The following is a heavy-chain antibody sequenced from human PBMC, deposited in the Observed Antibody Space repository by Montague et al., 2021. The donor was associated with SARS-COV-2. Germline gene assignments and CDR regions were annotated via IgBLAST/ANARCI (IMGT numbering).Heavy chain of an antibody. D-gene: IGHD5-12*01. J-gene: IGHJ6*02. CDR3: VRLGGLRDYYYYGMDV. V-gene: IGHV5-51*01. CDR2: IYPGDSET. Sequence: QSGAEVKTPGESLKISCKGSGYSFISYWIGWVRQMPGKGLEWMGIIYPGDSETRYSPSFQGQVTISADKSISTAYLQWSSRKASDTAMYYCVRLGGLRDYYYYGMDVWGQGTTVTVSS. CDR1: GYSFISYW.